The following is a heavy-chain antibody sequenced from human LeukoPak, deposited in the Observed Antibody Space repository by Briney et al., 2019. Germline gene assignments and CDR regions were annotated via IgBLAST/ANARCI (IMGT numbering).Heavy chain of an antibody. Sequence: PGGSLRLSCAASGFTFSSSAMNWVRQAPGKGLEWVSYISSGTSTIYYAGSVKGRFTISRDNAKNSLYLQMNSLRAEDTAVYYCARDVISHGGDWFDPWGQGTLVTVSS. CDR3: ARDVISHGGDWFDP. D-gene: IGHD4-23*01. V-gene: IGHV3-48*04. CDR1: GFTFSSSA. J-gene: IGHJ5*02. CDR2: ISSGTSTI.